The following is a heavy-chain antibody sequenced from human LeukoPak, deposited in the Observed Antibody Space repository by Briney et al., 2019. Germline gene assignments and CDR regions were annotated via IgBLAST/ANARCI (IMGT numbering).Heavy chain of an antibody. D-gene: IGHD3-9*01. CDR3: AKEGLRYFDFDF. Sequence: PGGSLRLSCAVSGFTFTRSAMSWVRQAPGKGLEWVSAFSGGGDTYYADSVKGRFTISRDTSKNTLYLQMNSLSAEDTAVYYCAKEGLRYFDFDFWGQGTLVTVSS. J-gene: IGHJ4*02. CDR1: GFTFTRSA. V-gene: IGHV3-23*01. CDR2: FSGGGDT.